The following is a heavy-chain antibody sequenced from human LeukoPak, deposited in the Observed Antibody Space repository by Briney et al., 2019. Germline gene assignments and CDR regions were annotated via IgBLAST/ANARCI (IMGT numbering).Heavy chain of an antibody. CDR3: ARDLEYSSSSYYFDY. D-gene: IGHD6-6*01. V-gene: IGHV4-59*12. J-gene: IGHJ4*02. Sequence: SETLSLTCTVSGGSISSYYWSWIRQPPEKGLEWIGYIYYSGSTNYNPSLKSRVTISVDKSKNQFSLKLSSVTAADTAVYYCARDLEYSSSSYYFDYWGQGTLVTVSS. CDR2: IYYSGST. CDR1: GGSISSYY.